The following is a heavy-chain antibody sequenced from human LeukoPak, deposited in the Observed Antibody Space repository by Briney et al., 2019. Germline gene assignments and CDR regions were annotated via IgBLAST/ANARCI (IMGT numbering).Heavy chain of an antibody. CDR1: GYTFTSYY. J-gene: IGHJ6*03. CDR2: INPSGGST. CDR3: ARDASSSSSSYYYYYMDV. D-gene: IGHD6-6*01. V-gene: IGHV1-46*01. Sequence: EASVKVSCKASGYTFTSYYMHWVRQAPGQGLEWMGIINPSGGSTSYAQKFQGRVTMTRDMSTSTVYMELSSLRSEDTAVYYCARDASSSSSSYYYYYMDVWGKGTTVTVSS.